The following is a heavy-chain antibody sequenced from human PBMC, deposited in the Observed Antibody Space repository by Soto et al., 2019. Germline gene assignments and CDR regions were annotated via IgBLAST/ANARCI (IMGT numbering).Heavy chain of an antibody. V-gene: IGHV3-23*01. CDR1: GFTFSSYA. CDR3: AKREQQLVHTLSDY. J-gene: IGHJ4*02. CDR2: ISGSGGST. Sequence: GGSLRLSCAASGFTFSSYAMSWVRQAPGKGLEWVSAISGSGGSTYYADSVKGRFTISRDNSKNTLYLQMNSLRAEDTAVYYCAKREQQLVHTLSDYWGQGTLVTVSS. D-gene: IGHD6-13*01.